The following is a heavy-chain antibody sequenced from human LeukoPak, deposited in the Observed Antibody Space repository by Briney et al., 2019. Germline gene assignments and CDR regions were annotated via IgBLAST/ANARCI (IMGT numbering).Heavy chain of an antibody. CDR1: GPTLTELS. D-gene: IGHD5-18*01. V-gene: IGHV1-24*01. J-gene: IGHJ3*02. CDR3: ATWIQLTDAFHI. Sequence: ASVRLSGKVSGPTLTELSLHWVRQTPGKGLEWMGGFDPEDGETIYAQKFQGRVTMTEDTYTNTAYMELSSLRSEDTAVYYCATWIQLTDAFHIWGQGTMVSVSS. CDR2: FDPEDGET.